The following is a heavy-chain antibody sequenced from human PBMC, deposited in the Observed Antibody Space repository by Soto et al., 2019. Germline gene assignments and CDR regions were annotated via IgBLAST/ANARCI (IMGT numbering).Heavy chain of an antibody. CDR3: ARAERDIWGGSGYYNY. V-gene: IGHV1-69*01. CDR1: GGTFSSYA. D-gene: IGHD3-22*01. Sequence: QVQLVQSGAEVKKPGSSVKVSCKASGGTFSSYAISWVRQAPGQGLEWMGGIIPIFGTANYAQKFQGRVTITADESTSTGDMEMSSLRSEDTAVYYCARAERDIWGGSGYYNYWGQGTLVTVFS. CDR2: IIPIFGTA. J-gene: IGHJ4*02.